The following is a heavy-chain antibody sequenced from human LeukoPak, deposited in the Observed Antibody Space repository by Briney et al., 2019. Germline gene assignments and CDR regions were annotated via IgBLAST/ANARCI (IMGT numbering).Heavy chain of an antibody. CDR3: AREGYSSSWYSSDDAFDI. D-gene: IGHD6-13*01. J-gene: IGHJ3*02. CDR1: GFTFSSYS. Sequence: PGGSLRLSCAASGFTFSSYSMNWVRQAPGKGLEWVSSISSSSSYIYYADSVKGRFTISRDNAKNSLYLQMNSLRAEDTAVYYCAREGYSSSWYSSDDAFDIWGQGTMVTVSS. V-gene: IGHV3-21*01. CDR2: ISSSSSYI.